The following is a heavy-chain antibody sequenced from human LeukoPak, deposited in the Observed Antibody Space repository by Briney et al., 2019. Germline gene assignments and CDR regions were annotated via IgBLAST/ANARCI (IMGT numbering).Heavy chain of an antibody. V-gene: IGHV4-61*02. CDR1: GGSISSGSYY. CDR3: ARDVTGTTSDY. CDR2: IYTSGST. Sequence: SQTLSLTCTVSGGSISSGSYYWSWIRQPAGKGLEWIGRIYTSGSTNYDPSLKSRVTISVDTSKNQFSLKLSSVTAADTAVYYCARDVTGTTSDYWGQGTLVTVSS. J-gene: IGHJ4*02. D-gene: IGHD1-7*01.